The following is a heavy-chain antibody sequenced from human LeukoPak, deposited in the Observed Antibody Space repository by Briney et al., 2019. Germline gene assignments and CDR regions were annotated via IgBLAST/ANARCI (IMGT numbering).Heavy chain of an antibody. D-gene: IGHD5-12*01. V-gene: IGHV4-30-2*01. CDR2: IYHSGST. CDR3: ARSGYDSSYFDY. J-gene: IGHJ4*02. Sequence: PSQTLSLTCAVSGGSISSGGYSWSWIRQPPGKGLEWIVYIYHSGSTYYNPSLKSRVTISVYRSKNQFSLKLSSVIAADTAVYYCARSGYDSSYFDYWGQGTLVTVSS. CDR1: GGSISSGGYS.